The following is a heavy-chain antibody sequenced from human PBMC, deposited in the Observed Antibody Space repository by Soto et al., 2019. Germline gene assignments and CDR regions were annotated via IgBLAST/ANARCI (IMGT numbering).Heavy chain of an antibody. J-gene: IGHJ5*02. Sequence: GGSLRLSCSVSGFTFSKYAMHWVRQAPGKGLEYVSGITSDGDSTWHADSVKDRFTISRDNSKNTLYLQMNSLRAEDTAVYYCARGERTWFDPWGQGTLVTVS. D-gene: IGHD1-1*01. CDR1: GFTFSKYA. CDR3: ARGERTWFDP. V-gene: IGHV3-64*04. CDR2: ITSDGDST.